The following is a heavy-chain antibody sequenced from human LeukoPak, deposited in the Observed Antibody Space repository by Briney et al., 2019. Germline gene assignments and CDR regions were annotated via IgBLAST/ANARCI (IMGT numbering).Heavy chain of an antibody. D-gene: IGHD2-2*01. Sequence: ASVKVSCKASGYTFTSYDINWVRQATGQGLEWMGWMNPNSGNTGYAQKFQGRVTITRNTSISTAYMELSSLRSKDTAVYYCASCSTSCSKASDAFDIWGQGTMVTVSS. CDR3: ASCSTSCSKASDAFDI. CDR2: MNPNSGNT. CDR1: GYTFTSYD. J-gene: IGHJ3*02. V-gene: IGHV1-8*03.